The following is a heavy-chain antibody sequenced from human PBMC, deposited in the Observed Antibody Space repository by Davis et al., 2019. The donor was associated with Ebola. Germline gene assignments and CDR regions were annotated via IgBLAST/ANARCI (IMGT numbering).Heavy chain of an antibody. D-gene: IGHD6-19*01. Sequence: ASVKVSCKASGYTFTYRYLHWVRQAPGQALEWMGIINPSGGSTSYAQKFQGRVTMTRDTSTSTVYMELSSLRSEDTAVYYCARGGSGWYYFDYWGQGTLVTVSS. CDR2: INPSGGST. J-gene: IGHJ4*02. CDR3: ARGGSGWYYFDY. V-gene: IGHV1-46*01. CDR1: GYTFTYRY.